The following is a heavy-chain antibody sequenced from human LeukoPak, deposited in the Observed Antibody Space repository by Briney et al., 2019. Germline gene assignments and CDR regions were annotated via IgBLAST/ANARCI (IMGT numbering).Heavy chain of an antibody. Sequence: GGSLRLSCAASGFTFSSYSMNWVRQAPGKGLEWVSYISSSSSTIYYADSVKGRFTISRDNAKNSLYLQMDSLRAEDTAVYYCARSMRKATRYDAFDIWGQGTMVTVSS. D-gene: IGHD1-26*01. V-gene: IGHV3-48*01. CDR2: ISSSSSTI. CDR1: GFTFSSYS. J-gene: IGHJ3*02. CDR3: ARSMRKATRYDAFDI.